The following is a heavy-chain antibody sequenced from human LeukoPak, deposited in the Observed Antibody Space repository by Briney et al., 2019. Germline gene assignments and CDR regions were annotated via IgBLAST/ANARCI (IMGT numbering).Heavy chain of an antibody. Sequence: GGSLRLSCAAADFSFSNYAMSWVRQAPGKGLEWVSAVSNRGGSTYYADSVKGRFTISRDNSKNTLYLQMNSLRAEDTAVYYCAKDRDPYDYGSGSYYNGVFDYWGQGTLVTVSS. CDR3: AKDRDPYDYGSGSYYNGVFDY. CDR2: VSNRGGST. D-gene: IGHD3-10*01. CDR1: DFSFSNYA. V-gene: IGHV3-23*01. J-gene: IGHJ4*02.